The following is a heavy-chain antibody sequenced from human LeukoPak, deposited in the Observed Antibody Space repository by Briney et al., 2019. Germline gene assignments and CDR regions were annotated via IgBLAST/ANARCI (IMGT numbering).Heavy chain of an antibody. CDR2: IYYSGST. V-gene: IGHV4-61*08. Sequence: PSETLSLTCTVSGGSISSGDYYWSWIRQPPGKGLEWIGYIYYSGSTNYNPSLKSRVTISVDTSKNQFSLKLSSVTAADTAVYYCARLSRDGYNSYFDYWGQGTLVTVSS. J-gene: IGHJ4*02. CDR1: GGSISSGDYY. D-gene: IGHD5-24*01. CDR3: ARLSRDGYNSYFDY.